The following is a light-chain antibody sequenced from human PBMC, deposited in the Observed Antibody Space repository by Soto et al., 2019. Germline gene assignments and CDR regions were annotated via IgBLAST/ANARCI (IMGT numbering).Light chain of an antibody. V-gene: IGLV2-14*01. CDR1: SSDVGGYNY. CDR3: SSYTISSTLVV. J-gene: IGLJ2*01. Sequence: QSALTQPASVSGSPGQSITISCTGTSSDVGGYNYVSWYQQHPGKAPKLMIYEVNNRPSGVSNRFSGSKSGNTASLTISGLKAEDEADYYCSSYTISSTLVVFGGGTKLTVL. CDR2: EVN.